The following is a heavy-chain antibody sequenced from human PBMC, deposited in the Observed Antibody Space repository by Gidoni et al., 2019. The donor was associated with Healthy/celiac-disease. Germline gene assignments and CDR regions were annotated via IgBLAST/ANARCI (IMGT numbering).Heavy chain of an antibody. CDR3: ALDIVVVPAAIGLYYYGMDV. Sequence: EVQLLESGGGLVQPGGSLRLSCAASGFNFSSYAMSWVRQAPGKGLGWVSAISGSGGSTYYADSVKCRFTISRDNSKNTLYLQMNSLRAEDTAVYYCALDIVVVPAAIGLYYYGMDVWGQGTTVTVSS. CDR1: GFNFSSYA. D-gene: IGHD2-2*02. V-gene: IGHV3-23*01. CDR2: ISGSGGST. J-gene: IGHJ6*02.